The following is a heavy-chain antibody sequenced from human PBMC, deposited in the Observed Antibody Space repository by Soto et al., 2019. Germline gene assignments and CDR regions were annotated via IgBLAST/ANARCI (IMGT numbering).Heavy chain of an antibody. J-gene: IGHJ6*02. CDR1: VGTFSSYA. CDR3: ARALKLYSGYDFIPGGSEHYYYYGMEV. Sequence: SVKVSCKASVGTFSSYAISWVRQAPGQGLEWMGGIIPIFGTANYAQKFQGRVTITADESTSTAYMELSSLRSEDTAVYYCARALKLYSGYDFIPGGSEHYYYYGMEVWGQGTTVTVSS. V-gene: IGHV1-69*13. CDR2: IIPIFGTA. D-gene: IGHD5-12*01.